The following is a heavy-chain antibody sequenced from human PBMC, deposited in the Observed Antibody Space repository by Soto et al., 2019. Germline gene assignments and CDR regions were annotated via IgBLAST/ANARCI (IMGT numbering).Heavy chain of an antibody. V-gene: IGHV1-18*01. CDR3: ARAYFYDSSGPSDY. J-gene: IGHJ4*02. D-gene: IGHD3-22*01. CDR2: ISAYNGST. CDR1: GYTFSSYG. Sequence: GASVKVSCKASGYTFSSYGISWVRQAPGQGLEWMGWISAYNGSTNYAQKLQGRVTLTTDTSTSTAYMELRSLRSDDTAVYYCARAYFYDSSGPSDYWGQGTLVTVSS.